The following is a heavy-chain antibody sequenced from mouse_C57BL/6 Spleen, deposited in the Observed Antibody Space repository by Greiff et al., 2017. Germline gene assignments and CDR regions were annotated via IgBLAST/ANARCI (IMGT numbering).Heavy chain of an antibody. CDR3: ARRYFDY. J-gene: IGHJ2*01. Sequence: VQLQQPGAELVMPGASVKLSCKASGYTFTSYWMHWVKQRPGQGLEWIGEIDPSDSYTNYTQKFKGKSTLTVDKSSSTAYMQLSSLTSEDSAVYYCARRYFDYWGQGTTLTVSS. CDR2: IDPSDSYT. CDR1: GYTFTSYW. V-gene: IGHV1-69*01.